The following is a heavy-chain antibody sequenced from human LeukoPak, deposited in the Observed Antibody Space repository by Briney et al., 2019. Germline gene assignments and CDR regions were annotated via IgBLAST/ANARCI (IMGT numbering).Heavy chain of an antibody. D-gene: IGHD2-15*01. CDR1: GFTLSSYA. CDR3: AKAPVTTCSGAYCYPFDY. Sequence: PGGSLRLSCAASGFTLSSYAMSWVRQGPGKGLEWASAISVSGNTYHADSVEGRFTISRDSYKNTLYLQMNSLRAEDAAVYYCAKAPVTTCSGAYCYPFDYWGQGTLVTVSS. CDR2: ISVSGNT. J-gene: IGHJ4*02. V-gene: IGHV3-23*01.